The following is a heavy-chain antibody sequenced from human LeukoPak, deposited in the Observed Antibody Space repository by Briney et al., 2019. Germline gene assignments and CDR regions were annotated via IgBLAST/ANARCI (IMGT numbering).Heavy chain of an antibody. CDR2: ISYDGSNK. D-gene: IGHD1-26*01. CDR3: ARVEKKLIVGTTNHWFDP. J-gene: IGHJ5*02. Sequence: PGGSLRLSCAASGFTFSSYAMHWVRQAPGKGLEWVAVISYDGSNKYYADSVKGRFTISRDNSKNTLYLQMNSLRAEDTAVYYCARVEKKLIVGTTNHWFDPWGQGTLVTVSS. CDR1: GFTFSSYA. V-gene: IGHV3-30*04.